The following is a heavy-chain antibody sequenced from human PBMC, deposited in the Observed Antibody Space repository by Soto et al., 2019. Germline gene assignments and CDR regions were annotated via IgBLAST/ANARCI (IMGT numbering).Heavy chain of an antibody. CDR3: AREPKESYYFDY. J-gene: IGHJ4*02. CDR2: IRPSGGRT. D-gene: IGHD5-18*01. V-gene: IGHV1-46*01. Sequence: QVHLVQSGAEVKKPGASVKVSCKASGYTFTNYYIHWVRQAPGQGLEWLGIIRPSGGRTEYAQRFQGRGNITKGTSTSKGFKEPDSLKSEEQGGDYCAREPKESYYFDYWGQGTLVTVSS. CDR1: GYTFTNYY.